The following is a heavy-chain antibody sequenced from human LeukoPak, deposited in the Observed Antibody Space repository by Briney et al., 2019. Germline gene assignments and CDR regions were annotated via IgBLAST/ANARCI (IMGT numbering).Heavy chain of an antibody. J-gene: IGHJ4*02. Sequence: PGGSLRLSCAASGFSFSNAWMGWVRQAPGKGLEWVSYISTSGNTRYYADSVKGRFTISRDNAKNSLYLQMNSLRVEDTAVYYCARELSGTTSYYFDYWGQGTLVTVSS. V-gene: IGHV3-11*04. CDR2: ISTSGNTR. CDR3: ARELSGTTSYYFDY. D-gene: IGHD1-7*01. CDR1: GFSFSNAW.